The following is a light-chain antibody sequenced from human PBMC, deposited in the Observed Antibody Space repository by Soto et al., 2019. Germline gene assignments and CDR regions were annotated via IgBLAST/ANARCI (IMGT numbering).Light chain of an antibody. J-gene: IGKJ1*01. Sequence: DLQMTQSPSTLSASVGDRVTITCRASQSVNNWLAWYQQKPGKAPKLLIYDASSLESGVPSRFSGSGSGTEFTLTISSLQPDDFATYYCQQYNSYWGFGQGTKVEIK. CDR2: DAS. CDR1: QSVNNW. CDR3: QQYNSYWG. V-gene: IGKV1-5*01.